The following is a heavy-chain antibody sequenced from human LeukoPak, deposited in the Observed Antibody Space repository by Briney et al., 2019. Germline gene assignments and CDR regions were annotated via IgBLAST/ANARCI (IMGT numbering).Heavy chain of an antibody. D-gene: IGHD5-12*01. V-gene: IGHV1-3*01. J-gene: IGHJ4*02. CDR3: AGTSDIVATSHFDY. Sequence: GASVTVSCTASGYTFTSYAMHWVRQAPGQRLEWMGWINAGNGNTKYSQKFQGRVTITRDTSANTAYMELSSLRSEDTAVYYCAGTSDIVATSHFDYWGQGTLVTVSS. CDR1: GYTFTSYA. CDR2: INAGNGNT.